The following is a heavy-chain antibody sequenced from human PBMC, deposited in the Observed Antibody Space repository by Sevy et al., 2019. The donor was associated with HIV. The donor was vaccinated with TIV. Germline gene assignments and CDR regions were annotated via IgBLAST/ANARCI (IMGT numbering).Heavy chain of an antibody. D-gene: IGHD1-26*01. CDR3: ARLLAPPHFDY. J-gene: IGHJ4*02. Sequence: GGSLRLSCAVSGFTVSSNYMSWVRQAPGKGLEWVSVIYSGGSTYYADSVKGRFTISRDNSKNTLYLQMNSLRAEDTAVYYCARLLAPPHFDYWGQGTLVTVSS. V-gene: IGHV3-66*01. CDR2: IYSGGST. CDR1: GFTVSSNY.